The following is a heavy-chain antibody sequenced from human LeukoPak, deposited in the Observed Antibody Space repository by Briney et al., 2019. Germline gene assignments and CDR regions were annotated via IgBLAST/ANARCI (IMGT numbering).Heavy chain of an antibody. Sequence: GGSLRLSCTASGFTFSSYVMHWVRQAPGKGLEWVALISSDGSNKYYADSVKGRLTISRDNSKNTLYVQMYSLRPEDTAVYYCARRLVRGVQSPNNWFDPWGQGTLVTVSS. V-gene: IGHV3-30*04. J-gene: IGHJ5*02. CDR3: ARRLVRGVQSPNNWFDP. CDR1: GFTFSSYV. D-gene: IGHD3-10*01. CDR2: ISSDGSNK.